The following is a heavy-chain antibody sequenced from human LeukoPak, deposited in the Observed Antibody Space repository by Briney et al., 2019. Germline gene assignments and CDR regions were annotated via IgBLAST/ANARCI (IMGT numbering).Heavy chain of an antibody. CDR1: GFTFSSYA. D-gene: IGHD1-26*01. CDR3: AKASIAGATTRWYFDY. V-gene: IGHV3-23*01. J-gene: IGHJ4*02. CDR2: ISGSGGST. Sequence: GGSLRLSCAASGFTFSSYAMSWVRQAPGKGLEWVSAISGSGGSTYYADSVKGRFTISRDNSKNTLYLQMNSLRAEDTAVYYCAKASIAGATTRWYFDYWGQGTLVTVSS.